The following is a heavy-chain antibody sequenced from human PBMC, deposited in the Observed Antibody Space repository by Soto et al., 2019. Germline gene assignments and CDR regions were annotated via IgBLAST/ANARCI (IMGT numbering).Heavy chain of an antibody. D-gene: IGHD6-13*01. CDR2: IYYRGGT. J-gene: IGHJ6*02. CDR1: GGSISGYY. Sequence: SETLSLTCTVSGGSISGYYWSWIRQPPGKGLEYIGYIYYRGGTNYNPSLKSRVTMSVDTSRNLFSLKVNSVTAADTAVYYCARQQLLPYYYGMDVWGQGTTVTVSS. V-gene: IGHV4-59*01. CDR3: ARQQLLPYYYGMDV.